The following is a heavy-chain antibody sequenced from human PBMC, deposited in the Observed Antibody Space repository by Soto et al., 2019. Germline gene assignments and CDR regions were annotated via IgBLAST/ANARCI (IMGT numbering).Heavy chain of an antibody. CDR2: IYPGDSDT. V-gene: IGHV5-51*01. Sequence: GESLKISCKAFGYNFNKFWIGWVRQMPGKGLEWMGVIYPGDSDTRYSPSFQGQVTISADKSISTAYLQWSSLKASDTAMFYCARQTIFGVSDGFDVWGQGTMVTVSS. J-gene: IGHJ3*01. CDR3: ARQTIFGVSDGFDV. D-gene: IGHD3-3*01. CDR1: GYNFNKFW.